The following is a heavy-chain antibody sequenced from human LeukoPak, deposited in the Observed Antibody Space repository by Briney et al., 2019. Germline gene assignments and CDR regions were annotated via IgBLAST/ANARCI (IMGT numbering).Heavy chain of an antibody. CDR3: VRDGGVSGYDLLDY. CDR2: ISGSGGST. V-gene: IGHV3-23*01. D-gene: IGHD5-12*01. CDR1: GFTFSNYA. J-gene: IGHJ4*02. Sequence: GGSLRLSCAASGFTFSNYAMSWVRQAPGKGLEWVSGISGSGGSTYYADSVKGRLTISRDNSKNTLYLQMDSLRAEDTAVYYCVRDGGVSGYDLLDYWGQGTLVTVSS.